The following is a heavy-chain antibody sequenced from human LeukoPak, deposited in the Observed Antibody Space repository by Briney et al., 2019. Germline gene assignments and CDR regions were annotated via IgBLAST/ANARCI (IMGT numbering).Heavy chain of an antibody. V-gene: IGHV4-34*01. Sequence: SETLSLTCAVYGGSFSGYYWSWIRQPPGKGLEWIGEINHSGSTNYNPSLKSRVTISVDTSKNQFSLKLSSVTAADTAVYYCAHTTAAAGPTLDYWGQGTLVTVSS. CDR2: INHSGST. D-gene: IGHD6-13*01. CDR1: GGSFSGYY. CDR3: AHTTAAAGPTLDY. J-gene: IGHJ4*02.